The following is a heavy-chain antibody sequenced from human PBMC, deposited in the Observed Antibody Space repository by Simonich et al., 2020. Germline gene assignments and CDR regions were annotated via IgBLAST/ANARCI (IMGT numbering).Heavy chain of an antibody. CDR1: GGSISSYY. CDR2: IYYRGRT. V-gene: IGHV4-59*08. J-gene: IGHJ4*02. CDR3: ARLPDY. Sequence: QVQLQESGPGLVKPSETLSLTCTVSGGSISSYYWSWIRHPPGKGLEWIGYIYYRGRTNYNPSLKSRVTISVDTSKNQFSLKLSSVTAADTAVYYCARLPDYWGQGTLVTVSS.